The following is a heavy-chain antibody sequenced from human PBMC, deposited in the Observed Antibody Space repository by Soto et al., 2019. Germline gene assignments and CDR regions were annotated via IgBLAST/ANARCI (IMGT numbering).Heavy chain of an antibody. CDR1: GYTFTSYD. CDR3: ARYYDFWSGYLFSGGMDV. J-gene: IGHJ6*02. Sequence: ASVKVSCKASGYTFTSYDINWVRQATGQGLEWMGWMSPNSGNTGYAQKFQGRVTMTRNTSISTAYMELSSLRSEDTAVYYCARYYDFWSGYLFSGGMDVWGQGTTVTVSS. CDR2: MSPNSGNT. V-gene: IGHV1-8*01. D-gene: IGHD3-3*01.